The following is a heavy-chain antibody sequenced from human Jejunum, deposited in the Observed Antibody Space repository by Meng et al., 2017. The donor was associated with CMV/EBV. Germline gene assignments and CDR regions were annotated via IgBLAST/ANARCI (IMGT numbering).Heavy chain of an antibody. D-gene: IGHD6-19*01. Sequence: MNWVRPTPGRGLEWVSSISRTPTLVYYAGSVRGRFTISRANAKNSLYLEMNSLRADDTAVYYCARLKCSSGACYVTYHYYGMDVWGQGTTVTVSS. CDR3: ARLKCSSGACYVTYHYYGMDV. CDR2: ISRTPTLV. V-gene: IGHV3-21*01. J-gene: IGHJ6*02.